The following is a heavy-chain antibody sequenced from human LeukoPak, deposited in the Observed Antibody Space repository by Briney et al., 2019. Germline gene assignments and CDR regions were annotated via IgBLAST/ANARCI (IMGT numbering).Heavy chain of an antibody. Sequence: ASVKLSCKASGYTFTGYYIHWVRQAPGQGLEWMGWINPNSGGTNYAQKFQGRVTVTRDTSINTAYMELSRLRSDDTAVYYCARGRAGTTSWFDPWGQGTLVTVSS. V-gene: IGHV1-2*02. CDR3: ARGRAGTTSWFDP. J-gene: IGHJ5*02. CDR2: INPNSGGT. CDR1: GYTFTGYY. D-gene: IGHD6-19*01.